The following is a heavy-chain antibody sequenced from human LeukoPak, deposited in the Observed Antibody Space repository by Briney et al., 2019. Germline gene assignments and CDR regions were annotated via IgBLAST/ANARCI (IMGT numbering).Heavy chain of an antibody. Sequence: ASVKVSCKASGGTFSSYAISWVRQAPGQGLEWMGRIIPILGIANYAQKFQGRVTITADKSTSTAYMELSSLRSEDTAVYYCARARRAARPPGYFDYWGQGTLVTVSS. V-gene: IGHV1-69*04. CDR1: GGTFSSYA. J-gene: IGHJ4*02. D-gene: IGHD6-6*01. CDR2: IIPILGIA. CDR3: ARARRAARPPGYFDY.